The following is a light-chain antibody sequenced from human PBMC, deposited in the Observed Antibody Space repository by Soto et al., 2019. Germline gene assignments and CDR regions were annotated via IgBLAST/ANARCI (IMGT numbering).Light chain of an antibody. Sequence: EIVMTQSPATLSVSPGERATLSCRASQSVSTYLAWYQQKPGQAPRLLILGASTRATGIPARFSGSGSGSEFTLTISSLQSEDFAVYSCQQYNNWPLVTFGGGTKVEIK. CDR2: GAS. CDR3: QQYNNWPLVT. CDR1: QSVSTY. J-gene: IGKJ4*01. V-gene: IGKV3-15*01.